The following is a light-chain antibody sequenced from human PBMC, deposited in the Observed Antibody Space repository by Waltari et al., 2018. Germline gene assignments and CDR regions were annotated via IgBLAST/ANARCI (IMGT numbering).Light chain of an antibody. J-gene: IGKJ2*01. CDR3: QQYGSSILYT. Sequence: VLTQSPGTLSLSPGERVTLSCRASQSLTKRYLAWYQQKPGQAPRRRIYGASSRAAGIPDRFSGSGSGTDFTLTISRLEPEDFAVYYCQQYGSSILYTFGQGTKLEIK. V-gene: IGKV3-20*01. CDR1: QSLTKRY. CDR2: GAS.